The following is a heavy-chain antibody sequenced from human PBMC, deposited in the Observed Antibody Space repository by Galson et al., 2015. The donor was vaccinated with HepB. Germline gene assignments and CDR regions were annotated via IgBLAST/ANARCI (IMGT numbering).Heavy chain of an antibody. CDR2: TYYRSKWYN. D-gene: IGHD2-2*01. V-gene: IGHV6-1*01. CDR3: ARGLSGIVVVPAAMFAFDI. CDR1: GDSVSSNSAA. Sequence: CAISGDSVSSNSAAWNWIRQSPSRGLEWLGRTYYRSKWYNDYAVSVKSRITINPDTSKNQFSLQLNSVTPEDTAVYYCARGLSGIVVVPAAMFAFDIWGQGTMVTVSS. J-gene: IGHJ3*02.